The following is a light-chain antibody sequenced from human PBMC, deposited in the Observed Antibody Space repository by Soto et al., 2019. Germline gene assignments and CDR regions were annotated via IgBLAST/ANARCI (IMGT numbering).Light chain of an antibody. V-gene: IGLV1-47*02. J-gene: IGLJ3*02. CDR1: NSNIGLNA. CDR3: AAWDDGLRGPV. CDR2: SDS. Sequence: QSVLTQPPSASGTPGQRVTISCSGSNSNIGLNAVYWYQQLPGAAPTFLIYSDSQRPSGVPDRFSASKSGTSATLAISGLRSEDEADYYCAAWDDGLRGPVFGGGTQLTVL.